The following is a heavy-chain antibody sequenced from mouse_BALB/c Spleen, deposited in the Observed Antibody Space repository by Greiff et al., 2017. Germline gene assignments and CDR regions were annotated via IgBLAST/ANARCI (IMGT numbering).Heavy chain of an antibody. CDR2: INSNGGST. Sequence: VQLKESGGGLVQPGGSLKLSCAASGFTFSSYGMSWVRQTPDKRLELVATINSNGGSTYYPDSVKGRFTISRDNAKNTLYLQMSSLKSEDTAMYYCAREGIFYYGSSYFDYWGQGTTLTVSS. D-gene: IGHD1-1*01. CDR1: GFTFSSYG. CDR3: AREGIFYYGSSYFDY. J-gene: IGHJ2*01. V-gene: IGHV5-6-3*01.